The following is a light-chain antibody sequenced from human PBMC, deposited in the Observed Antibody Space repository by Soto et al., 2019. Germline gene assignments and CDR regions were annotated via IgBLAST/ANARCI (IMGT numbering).Light chain of an antibody. CDR1: SSVVGAYNY. V-gene: IGLV2-14*03. Sequence: QSVLTQPASVSGSPGQSITISCTGSSSVVGAYNYVSWYQHHPDKAPKLVIYDVTNRPSGVSNRFSGSKSGNTASLTISGLQAEDGADYYCNSYTRSTTPYVFGTGTKVTVL. CDR3: NSYTRSTTPYV. CDR2: DVT. J-gene: IGLJ1*01.